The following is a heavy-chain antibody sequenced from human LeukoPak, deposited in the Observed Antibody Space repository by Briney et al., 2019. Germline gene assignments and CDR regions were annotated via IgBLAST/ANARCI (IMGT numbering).Heavy chain of an antibody. D-gene: IGHD6-13*01. Sequence: GASVKVSCKASGGTFSSYAISWVRQAPGQGLEWMGGIIPIFGTANYAQKFQGRVTITTDESTSTAYMELSSLRSEDTAVCYCGSSWSRGGYCYYYMDVWGKGTTVTVSS. V-gene: IGHV1-69*05. CDR2: IIPIFGTA. CDR1: GGTFSSYA. J-gene: IGHJ6*03. CDR3: GSSWSRGGYCYYYMDV.